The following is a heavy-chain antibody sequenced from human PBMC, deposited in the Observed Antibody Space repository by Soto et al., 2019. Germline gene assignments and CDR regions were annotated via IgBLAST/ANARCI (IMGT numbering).Heavy chain of an antibody. D-gene: IGHD6-6*01. CDR1: GYTFTSYG. CDR2: ISAYNGNT. V-gene: IGHV1-18*01. CDR3: ARYFTLSRSRSAPGNY. J-gene: IGHJ4*02. Sequence: ASVKVSCKSSGYTFTSYGISWVRQAPGQGLEWMGWISAYNGNTNYAQKLQGRVTMTTDTSTSTAYMELRSLRSDDTAVYYCARYFTLSRSRSAPGNYWCQGLLVTVSS.